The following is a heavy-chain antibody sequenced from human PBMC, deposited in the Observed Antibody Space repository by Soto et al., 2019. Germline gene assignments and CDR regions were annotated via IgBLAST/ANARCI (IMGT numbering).Heavy chain of an antibody. D-gene: IGHD6-6*01. CDR2: IYYSGRT. J-gene: IGHJ5*02. CDR3: ARSSGEYSRWRVFDH. Sequence: SETLSLTCTVSGGSISSYDWSWIRHPPGKGLEWIGYIYYSGRTNYKPSLKSRVTISVDTSKNQFSLKLSSVTAADTAVYYCARSSGEYSRWRVFDHWGQGNLVLVSS. CDR1: GGSISSYD. V-gene: IGHV4-59*01.